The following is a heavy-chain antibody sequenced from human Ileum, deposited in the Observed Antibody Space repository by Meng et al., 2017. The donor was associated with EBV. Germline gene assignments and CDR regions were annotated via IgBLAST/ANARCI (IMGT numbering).Heavy chain of an antibody. J-gene: IGHJ5*02. V-gene: IGHV1-8*02. D-gene: IGHD3-16*01. Sequence: GRRVQSWAEGKKPGASVKVSCKASGYTFINHDIDWFRQAPGQGLEWMGWMNSNSGNTGYGQKFQDRVTMTRNTSISTAYMELSSLTSEDTALYYCARGSGAGGRDWFDPWGQGTLVTVSS. CDR2: MNSNSGNT. CDR1: GYTFINHD. CDR3: ARGSGAGGRDWFDP.